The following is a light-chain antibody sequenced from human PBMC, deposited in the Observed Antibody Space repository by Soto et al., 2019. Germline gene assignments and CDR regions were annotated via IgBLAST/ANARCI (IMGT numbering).Light chain of an antibody. J-gene: IGKJ1*01. V-gene: IGKV3-15*01. Sequence: EIVMTQSPATLSGSPGEGATLSCRASQSVSSKLAWYQQKPGQAPRLLIYGASTKATGIPARFSGSGSGTEFTLIFSSLQSEDSAVYYCQQYNSWLWTFGQGTKVDIK. CDR1: QSVSSK. CDR2: GAS. CDR3: QQYNSWLWT.